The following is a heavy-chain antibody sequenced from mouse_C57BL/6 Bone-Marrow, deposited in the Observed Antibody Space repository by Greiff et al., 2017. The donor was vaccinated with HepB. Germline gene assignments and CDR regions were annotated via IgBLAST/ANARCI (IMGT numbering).Heavy chain of an antibody. CDR3: ARNGDYGGTFAY. CDR2: IWSGGST. CDR1: GFSLTSYG. J-gene: IGHJ3*01. V-gene: IGHV2-2*01. D-gene: IGHD1-1*01. Sequence: QVQLKESGPGLLQPSQSLSITCTVSGFSLTSYGVHWVRQSPGKGLEWLGVIWSGGSTDYNAAFISRLSISKDNSKSQVFFKMNSLQADDTAIYYCARNGDYGGTFAYWGQGTLVTVSA.